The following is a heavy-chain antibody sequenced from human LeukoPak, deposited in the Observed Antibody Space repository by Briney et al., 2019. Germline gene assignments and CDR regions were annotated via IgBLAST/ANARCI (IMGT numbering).Heavy chain of an antibody. CDR3: ARALGKNWFDL. CDR1: GDSVSSNSAV. V-gene: IGHV6-1*01. CDR2: TYYRSKWFN. J-gene: IGHJ5*02. Sequence: SQTLSLTCAISGDSVSSNSAVWNWIRQSPSRGLEWLGRTYYRSKWFNDYAVSVKSRIIIGPDTSKNQFSLQLNSVTPEDTAVYYCARALGKNWFDLWGQGTLVTVSS. D-gene: IGHD3-16*01.